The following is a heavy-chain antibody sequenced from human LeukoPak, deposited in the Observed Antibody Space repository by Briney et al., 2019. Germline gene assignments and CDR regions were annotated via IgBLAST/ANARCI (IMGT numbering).Heavy chain of an antibody. CDR1: GGSISSSSYY. CDR3: ARGAPSYYYDSSGYYYLRFDYFDY. D-gene: IGHD3-22*01. J-gene: IGHJ4*02. V-gene: IGHV4-39*07. CDR2: IYYSGST. Sequence: SETLSLTCTVSGGSISSSSYYWGWIRQPPGRGREWNGSIYYSGSTYYNPSLKSLVTISVDTSKNQFSLKLSSVTAADTAVYYCARGAPSYYYDSSGYYYLRFDYFDYWGQGTLVTVSS.